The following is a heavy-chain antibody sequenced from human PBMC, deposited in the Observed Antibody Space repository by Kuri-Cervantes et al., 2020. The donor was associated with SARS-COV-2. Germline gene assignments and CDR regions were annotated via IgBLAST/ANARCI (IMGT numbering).Heavy chain of an antibody. D-gene: IGHD1-26*01. CDR2: INPSGGST. V-gene: IGHV1-46*01. Sequence: ASVKVSCKASGYTFTSYYIHWVRQAPGQGLEWMGIINPSGGSTNYAQKFQGRVTMTRDTSTSTAYMELRSLRSDDTAVYYCARVGATYFYGMNVWGQGTTVTVSS. CDR3: ARVGATYFYGMNV. J-gene: IGHJ6*02. CDR1: GYTFTSYY.